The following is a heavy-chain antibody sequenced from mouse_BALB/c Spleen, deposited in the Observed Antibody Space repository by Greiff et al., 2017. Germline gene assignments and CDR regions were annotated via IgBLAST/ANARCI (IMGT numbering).Heavy chain of an antibody. Sequence: ESGPSLVKPSQTLSLTCSVTGDSITSGYWNWIRKFPGNKLEYMGYISYSGSTYYNPSLKSRISITRDTSKNQYYLQLNSVTTEDTATYYCARWEYGNYVGAMDYWGQGTSVTVSS. D-gene: IGHD2-10*02. CDR3: ARWEYGNYVGAMDY. CDR1: GDSITSGY. V-gene: IGHV3-8*02. J-gene: IGHJ4*01. CDR2: ISYSGST.